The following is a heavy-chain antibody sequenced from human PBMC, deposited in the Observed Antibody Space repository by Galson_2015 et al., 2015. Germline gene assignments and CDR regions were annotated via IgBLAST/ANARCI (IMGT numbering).Heavy chain of an antibody. CDR2: ISSTRMTT. Sequence: SLRLSCAASGFTFSSYTLHWVRQAPGKGLEWISYISSTRMTTHYADSVKGRFTISRDNAKNSLYLQMNNLRVEDTALYYCARSGSGWYELDQWGQGTLVTVSS. CDR3: ARSGSGWYELDQ. J-gene: IGHJ4*02. V-gene: IGHV3-48*01. D-gene: IGHD6-19*01. CDR1: GFTFSSYT.